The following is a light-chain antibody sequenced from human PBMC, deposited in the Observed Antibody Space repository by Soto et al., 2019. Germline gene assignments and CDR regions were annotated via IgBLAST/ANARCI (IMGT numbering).Light chain of an antibody. CDR1: SSDVGGYNY. J-gene: IGLJ2*01. CDR3: SSYSTSPSPQWV. CDR2: KVS. Sequence: QSVLTQPASVSGSPGQSITIPCTGTSSDVGGYNYVSWYQQHPGRAPKLVIYKVSDRPSGVSSRFSASKSGNTASLTISGLQADDEADYYCSSYSTSPSPQWVFGGGTKVTVL. V-gene: IGLV2-14*01.